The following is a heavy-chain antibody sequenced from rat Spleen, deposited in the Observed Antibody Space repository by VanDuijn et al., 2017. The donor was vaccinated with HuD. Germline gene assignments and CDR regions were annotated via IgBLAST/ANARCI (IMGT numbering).Heavy chain of an antibody. CDR3: TTDRLGADYFDY. J-gene: IGHJ2*01. V-gene: IGHV5-20*01. Sequence: EVQLVESGGGLVQPGRSLKLSCAASGFTFSYYGMAWVRQAPKKGLELVASITNTGGSTYYPDSGKGRFTISRDNAKSTLYLQMNSLRSEDTATYYCTTDRLGADYFDYWGQGVMVTVSS. CDR1: GFTFSYYG. D-gene: IGHD5-1*01. CDR2: ITNTGGST.